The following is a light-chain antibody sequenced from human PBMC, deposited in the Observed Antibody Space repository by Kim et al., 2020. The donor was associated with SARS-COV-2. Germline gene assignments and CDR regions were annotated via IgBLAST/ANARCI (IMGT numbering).Light chain of an antibody. CDR1: RSIRSLL. V-gene: IGKV3-20*01. CDR2: WIS. Sequence: VPSSCRASRSIRSLLAWYQQKPGKAPKLLIHWISNMATGVPDRFSGRASGTDFTLTISSLEPEDFAGYYCQQYDSQGCTFGQGTQVDIK. J-gene: IGKJ1*01. CDR3: QQYDSQGCT.